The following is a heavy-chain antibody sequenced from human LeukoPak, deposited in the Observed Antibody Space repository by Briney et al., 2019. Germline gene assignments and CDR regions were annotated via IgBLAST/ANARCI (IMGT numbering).Heavy chain of an antibody. J-gene: IGHJ2*01. V-gene: IGHV3-13*04. CDR1: GFTFSIYD. CDR3: ARDVGYSSGTGLFDL. CDR2: IGYAGDT. Sequence: GGSLRLSCAASGFTFSIYDMHWVRQATGKGLEWVSAIGYAGDTYYPASVKGRFTISRENAKNSLYLQMNSLRAGDTAVYYCARDVGYSSGTGLFDLWGRGTLVTVSS. D-gene: IGHD6-19*01.